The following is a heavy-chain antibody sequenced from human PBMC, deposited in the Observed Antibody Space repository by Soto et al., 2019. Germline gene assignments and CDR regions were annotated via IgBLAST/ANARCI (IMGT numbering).Heavy chain of an antibody. Sequence: QVQLVQSGAEVKKPGSSVRVSCKASGASFSSYALSWVRQAPGQGLEWMGWIIPIFGTTNHAQKFQGRVTVTADESTSTAYMELSSLRSEDTAVYYCVRAVYTSAWYATRFDYWGQGTLVTVSS. V-gene: IGHV1-69*12. CDR3: VRAVYTSAWYATRFDY. J-gene: IGHJ4*02. CDR1: GASFSSYA. D-gene: IGHD6-19*01. CDR2: IIPIFGTT.